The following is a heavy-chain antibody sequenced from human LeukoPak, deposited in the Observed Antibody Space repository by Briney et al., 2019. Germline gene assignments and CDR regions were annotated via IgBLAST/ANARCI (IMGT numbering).Heavy chain of an antibody. CDR1: GFTFRSYG. J-gene: IGHJ4*02. CDR3: AVSSGYYYSRFDH. V-gene: IGHV3-30*03. CDR2: ISYDGSNK. D-gene: IGHD3-22*01. Sequence: GRSQRLSCAASGFTFRSYGMHWVRQAPGKGLEWVAVISYDGSNKYYADSVKVRFTISRDNSKSKLYLQMNSLRAEDTAVYYCAVSSGYYYSRFDHWGQGTLVTVSS.